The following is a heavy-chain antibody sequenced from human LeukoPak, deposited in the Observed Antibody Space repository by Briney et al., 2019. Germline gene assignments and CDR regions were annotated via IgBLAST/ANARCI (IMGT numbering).Heavy chain of an antibody. CDR1: GGSISSHY. Sequence: SETLSLTCTVSGGSISSHYWSWIRQPPGKGLEWIGYIYYSGSTNYNPSLKSRVTISVDTSKNQFSLKLSSVTAADTAVYYCARDGPTRDYWGQGTLVTVSS. CDR2: IYYSGST. V-gene: IGHV4-59*11. CDR3: ARDGPTRDY. J-gene: IGHJ4*02.